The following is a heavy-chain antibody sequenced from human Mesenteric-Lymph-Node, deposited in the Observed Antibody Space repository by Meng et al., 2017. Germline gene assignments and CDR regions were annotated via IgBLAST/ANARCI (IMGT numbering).Heavy chain of an antibody. Sequence: QLVESGGGLVQPGGSLRLSCAASGFTFSNYWMHWVRQAPGKGLVWVSRISDDGSSTTYADSVKGRFTISRDNAKNTLSLQMNSLRVEDTAVYYCTRDRFFSAWGQGTLVTVSS. CDR2: ISDDGSST. D-gene: IGHD3-3*01. J-gene: IGHJ5*02. V-gene: IGHV3-74*01. CDR3: TRDRFFSA. CDR1: GFTFSNYW.